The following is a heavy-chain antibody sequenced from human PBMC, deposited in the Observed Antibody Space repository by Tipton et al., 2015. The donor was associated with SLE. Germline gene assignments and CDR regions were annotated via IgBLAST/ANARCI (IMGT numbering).Heavy chain of an antibody. CDR2: LHYSGSS. Sequence: TLSLTCTVSGGSFTSNYWSWIRQPPGKGLEWIGWLHYSGSSAYNASLRSRVTILVDTSKKQISLKLTSVTAADTAIYYCARDQEMSSGENRFDPWGQGTLVTVSS. CDR3: ARDQEMSSGENRFDP. V-gene: IGHV4-59*01. CDR1: GGSFTSNY. D-gene: IGHD5-24*01. J-gene: IGHJ5*02.